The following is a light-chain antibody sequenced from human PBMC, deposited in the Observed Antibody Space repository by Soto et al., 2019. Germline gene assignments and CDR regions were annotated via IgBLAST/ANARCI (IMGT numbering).Light chain of an antibody. J-gene: IGKJ4*01. CDR3: MQALQTPLT. Sequence: EIVMTQSPLSLAVTPGEPASISCRSSQSLLYTDGHNHLNWLLQKPGQTPQVLIFLGSNRASGVPDRFSGSGSGTDFTLKISRVEAEDVGLYYCMQALQTPLTFGEGTRVEVK. V-gene: IGKV2-28*01. CDR1: QSLLYTDGHNH. CDR2: LGS.